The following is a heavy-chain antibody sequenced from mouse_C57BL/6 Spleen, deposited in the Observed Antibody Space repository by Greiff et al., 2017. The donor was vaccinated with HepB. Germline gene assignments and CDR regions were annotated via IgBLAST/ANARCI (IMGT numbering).Heavy chain of an antibody. V-gene: IGHV5-4*03. D-gene: IGHD1-1*01. CDR3: AREELSTTAVGGFAY. J-gene: IGHJ3*01. CDR2: ISDGGSYT. Sequence: EVMLVESGGGLVKPGGSLKLSCAASGFTFSSYAMSWVRQTPEKRLEWVATISDGGSYTYYPDNVKGRFTISRDNAKNNLYLQMSHLKSEDTAMYYCAREELSTTAVGGFAYWGQGTLVTVSA. CDR1: GFTFSSYA.